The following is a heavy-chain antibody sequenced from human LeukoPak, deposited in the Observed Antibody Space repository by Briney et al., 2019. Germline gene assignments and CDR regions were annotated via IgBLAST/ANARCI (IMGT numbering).Heavy chain of an antibody. CDR2: INHSGRT. V-gene: IGHV4-34*01. CDR3: ARMPYSYGLDI. Sequence: SETLSLTCAVYGGSISGYYWSWIRQPPGKGLEWIGEINHSGRTYYNPSLKSGVTISVDTSKNQFSLKLSSVTAADTAVYYCARMPYSYGLDIWGQGTMVTVSS. CDR1: GGSISGYY. J-gene: IGHJ3*02. D-gene: IGHD5-18*01.